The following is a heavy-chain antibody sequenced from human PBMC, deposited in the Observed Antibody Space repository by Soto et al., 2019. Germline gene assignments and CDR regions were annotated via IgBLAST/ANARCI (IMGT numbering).Heavy chain of an antibody. Sequence: PSETLSLACTVSGGSISSYYWSWIRQPPGKGLEWIGYIYYSGSTNYNPSLKSRVTISVDTSKNQFSLKLSSVTAADTAVYYCARHVLRFLEWSPNWFDPWGQATLVTVSS. CDR1: GGSISSYY. V-gene: IGHV4-59*08. CDR2: IYYSGST. J-gene: IGHJ5*02. D-gene: IGHD3-3*01. CDR3: ARHVLRFLEWSPNWFDP.